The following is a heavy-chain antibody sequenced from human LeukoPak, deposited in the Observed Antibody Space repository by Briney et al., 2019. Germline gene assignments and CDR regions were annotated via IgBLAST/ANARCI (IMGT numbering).Heavy chain of an antibody. D-gene: IGHD2-2*01. CDR1: GFTFSSYG. V-gene: IGHV3-30*02. J-gene: IGHJ4*02. Sequence: GGSLRLSCAASGFTFSSYGMHWVRQAPGKGLEWVAFIRYDGSNKYYADSVKGRFTISRDNSKNTLYLQMNSLRAEDTAVYYCAKDRSRVRTSSLDYWGQGTLVTVSS. CDR3: AKDRSRVRTSSLDY. CDR2: IRYDGSNK.